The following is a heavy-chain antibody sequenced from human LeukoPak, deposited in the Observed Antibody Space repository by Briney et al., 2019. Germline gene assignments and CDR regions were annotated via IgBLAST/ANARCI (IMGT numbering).Heavy chain of an antibody. CDR2: INAGNGNT. J-gene: IGHJ4*02. D-gene: IGHD3-22*01. Sequence: ASVKVSCKASGYTFTSYAMHWVRQAPGQSLEWMGWINAGNGNTKYSQKFQGRVTITRDTSASTAYMELSSLRSEDTAVYYCARGHDSSGYYLDYWGQGTLVTVSS. V-gene: IGHV1-3*01. CDR3: ARGHDSSGYYLDY. CDR1: GYTFTSYA.